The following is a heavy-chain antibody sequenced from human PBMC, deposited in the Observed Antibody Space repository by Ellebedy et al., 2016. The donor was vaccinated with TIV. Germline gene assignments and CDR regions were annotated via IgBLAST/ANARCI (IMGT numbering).Heavy chain of an antibody. Sequence: SETLSLTXAVSGAPSGNYFWSRIRQPPGKGLAWIGEVTHTGGTNYNPSLESRVTMSLDTSENQFSLKLNSVNVADTAVYYCARGFPAAWELAGAWGQGTLVTVSA. V-gene: IGHV4-34*01. CDR1: GAPSGNYF. J-gene: IGHJ4*02. CDR2: VTHTGGT. D-gene: IGHD6-19*01. CDR3: ARGFPAAWELAGA.